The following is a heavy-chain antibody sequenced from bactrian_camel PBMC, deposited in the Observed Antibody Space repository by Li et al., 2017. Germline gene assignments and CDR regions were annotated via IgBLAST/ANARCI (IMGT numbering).Heavy chain of an antibody. CDR3: AAQTSSACRGWSDFNS. CDR2: TIGSDGGT. CDR1: GFTASSYC. J-gene: IGHJ4*01. V-gene: IGHV3S44*01. Sequence: QLVESGGGSVQAGGSLRLSCVVSGFTASSYCMGFFRHAPGMGRDREAVATIGSDGGTTYRVSVKGRFTISQDSAKNTVYLQMNSLKSEDSAMYYCAAQTSSACRGWSDFNSWGQGTQVTVS. D-gene: IGHD5*01.